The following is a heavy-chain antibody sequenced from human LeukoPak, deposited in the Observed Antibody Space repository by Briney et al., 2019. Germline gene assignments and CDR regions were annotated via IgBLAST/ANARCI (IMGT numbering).Heavy chain of an antibody. J-gene: IGHJ3*02. V-gene: IGHV3-7*01. D-gene: IGHD2-8*02. Sequence: PGGSLRLSCAPSGFTFSSSWMSWVRQAPEKGLEWVANIKQDGSEKHYVGSVKGRFTISRDNAKNSLYLQMNSLRAEDTAVYYCARDPGYWPHGAFDIWGQGTMVTVSS. CDR3: ARDPGYWPHGAFDI. CDR2: IKQDGSEK. CDR1: GFTFSSSW.